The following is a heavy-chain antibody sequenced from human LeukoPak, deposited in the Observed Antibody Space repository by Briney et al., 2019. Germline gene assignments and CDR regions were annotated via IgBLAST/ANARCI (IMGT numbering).Heavy chain of an antibody. CDR2: ISSSSSYI. Sequence: PGGSLRLSCAASGFTFSSYSMNWVRQAPGKGLEWVSSISSSSSYIYYADSVKGRFTISRDNAKNSLYPQMNSLRAEDTAVYYCATEYSSSSSPFDYWGQGTLVTVSS. V-gene: IGHV3-21*01. CDR1: GFTFSSYS. CDR3: ATEYSSSSSPFDY. J-gene: IGHJ4*02. D-gene: IGHD6-6*01.